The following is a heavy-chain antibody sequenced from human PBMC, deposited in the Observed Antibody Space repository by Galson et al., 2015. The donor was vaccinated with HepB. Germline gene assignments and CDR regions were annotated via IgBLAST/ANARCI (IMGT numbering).Heavy chain of an antibody. CDR1: GFTFSSYA. CDR2: ISYDGSNK. Sequence: SLRLSCAASGFTFSSYAMHWVRQAPGKGLEWVAVISYDGSNKYYADSVKGRFTISRDNSKNTLYLQMNSLRAEDTAVYYCARAPNYYDSSEVVDYFDYWGRGTLVTVSS. V-gene: IGHV3-30-3*01. CDR3: ARAPNYYDSSEVVDYFDY. D-gene: IGHD3-22*01. J-gene: IGHJ4*02.